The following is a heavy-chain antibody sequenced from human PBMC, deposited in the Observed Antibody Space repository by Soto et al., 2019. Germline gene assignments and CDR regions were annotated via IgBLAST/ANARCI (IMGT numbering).Heavy chain of an antibody. CDR3: ARDLGQQLNPSYYYYGMDV. D-gene: IGHD6-13*01. CDR1: GGTFSSYA. V-gene: IGHV1-69*01. CDR2: FIPIFGTA. Sequence: QVQLVQSGAEVKKPGSSVKVSCKASGGTFSSYAISWVRQAPGQGLEWMGGFIPIFGTANYAQKFQGRVTITADESTSTAYMELSSLRSEDTAVYYCARDLGQQLNPSYYYYGMDVWGQGTTVTVSS. J-gene: IGHJ6*02.